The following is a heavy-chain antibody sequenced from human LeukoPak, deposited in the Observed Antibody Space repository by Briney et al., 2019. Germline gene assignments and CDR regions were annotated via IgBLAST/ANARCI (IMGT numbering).Heavy chain of an antibody. CDR1: KFTFSSYT. D-gene: IGHD3-3*01. V-gene: IGHV3-30*04. J-gene: IGHJ5*02. Sequence: PGGSLRLSCAASKFTFSSYTIHWVRQAPGKGLEWVAVISYDGSYKYYADSVKGRFTISRDNSKDTLYLQMNSLRAEDTAVYYCAKRTHSNWFDPWGQGTLVTVSS. CDR2: ISYDGSYK. CDR3: AKRTHSNWFDP.